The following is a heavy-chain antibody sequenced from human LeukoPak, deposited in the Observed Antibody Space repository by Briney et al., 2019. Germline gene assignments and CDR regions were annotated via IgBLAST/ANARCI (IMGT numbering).Heavy chain of an antibody. Sequence: GGSLRLSCAVSGFTFSSYTMNWVRHAPGKGLEWLGRIRNKANSYSTEYTASVKGRPTISRDESKSSAYLQMNSLKTEDTAVYYCARSTSGYSNNWGQGTLVTVSS. CDR2: IRNKANSYST. J-gene: IGHJ4*02. D-gene: IGHD2/OR15-2a*01. V-gene: IGHV3-72*01. CDR3: ARSTSGYSNN. CDR1: GFTFSSYT.